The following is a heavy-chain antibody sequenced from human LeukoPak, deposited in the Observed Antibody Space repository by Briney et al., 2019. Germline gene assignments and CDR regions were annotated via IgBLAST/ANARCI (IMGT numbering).Heavy chain of an antibody. CDR3: ARDANLYLYCGGDCYSLPDAFDI. Sequence: SQTLSLTCTVSGGSISSGSYYWSWIRQPAGKGLEWIGRIYTSGSTNYSPSLKSRVTISVDTSKNQFSLKLSSVTAADTAVYYCARDANLYLYCGGDCYSLPDAFDIWGQGTMVTVSS. CDR1: GGSISSGSYY. CDR2: IYTSGST. V-gene: IGHV4-61*02. D-gene: IGHD2-21*02. J-gene: IGHJ3*02.